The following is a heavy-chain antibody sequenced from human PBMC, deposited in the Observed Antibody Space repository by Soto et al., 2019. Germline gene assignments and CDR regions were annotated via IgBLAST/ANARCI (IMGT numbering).Heavy chain of an antibody. Sequence: PGGSLRLSCAASGFTFSSYWMSWVRQAPGKGLEWVANIMQDGSENYYVVSVKGRFTISRDNVKNSLYLQMNSLRAEDTAVYYCARDAEQYYDFWSGYYKTDAFDIWGQGTMVTVSS. D-gene: IGHD3-3*01. CDR1: GFTFSSYW. V-gene: IGHV3-7*05. CDR3: ARDAEQYYDFWSGYYKTDAFDI. CDR2: IMQDGSEN. J-gene: IGHJ3*02.